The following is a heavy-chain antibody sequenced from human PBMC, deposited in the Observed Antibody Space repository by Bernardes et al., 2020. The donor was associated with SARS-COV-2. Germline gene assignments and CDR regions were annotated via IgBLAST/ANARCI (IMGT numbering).Heavy chain of an antibody. D-gene: IGHD3-16*01. CDR1: GFTFSSYW. J-gene: IGHJ6*02. CDR3: ARDRAWGEPHGMDV. V-gene: IGHV3-7*01. CDR2: IKQDGSEI. Sequence: LRLSCAASGFTFSSYWMSWVRQAPDGKGLEWVANIKQDGSEIYYVDSVKGRFTISRDNAKKSLYLQMNSLRAEDTAVYYCARDRAWGEPHGMDVWGQGTTVTVSS.